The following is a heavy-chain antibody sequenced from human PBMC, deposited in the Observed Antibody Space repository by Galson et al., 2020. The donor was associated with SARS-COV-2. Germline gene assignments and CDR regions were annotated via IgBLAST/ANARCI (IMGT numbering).Heavy chain of an antibody. J-gene: IGHJ4*02. Sequence: GESLKISCAASGFTFNSYAMNWPRQAPGKGLEWVSGISGSGSTTYYADSVKGRFTISRDNSQNTLYLQMNSLRAEDTAIYYCAKRHRDSSGFDYWGQGARVAVSS. CDR1: GFTFNSYA. CDR3: AKRHRDSSGFDY. D-gene: IGHD3-22*01. CDR2: ISGSGSTT. V-gene: IGHV3-23*01.